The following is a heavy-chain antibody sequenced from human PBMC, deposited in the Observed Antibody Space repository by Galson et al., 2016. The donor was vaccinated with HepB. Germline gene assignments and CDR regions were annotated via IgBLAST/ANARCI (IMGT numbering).Heavy chain of an antibody. D-gene: IGHD2-21*01. CDR2: NYYTGNT. CDR1: GGSISSYF. J-gene: IGHJ6*02. V-gene: IGHV4-59*01. CDR3: ARAGAVAGFYGMGV. Sequence: LTCTVSGGSISSYFWTWIRQPPGTGLEWIGHNYYTGNTNYNPSLKSRATISLDMSKNQFSLKLTSVTAADTAVYYCARAGAVAGFYGMGVWGQGATVTVSS.